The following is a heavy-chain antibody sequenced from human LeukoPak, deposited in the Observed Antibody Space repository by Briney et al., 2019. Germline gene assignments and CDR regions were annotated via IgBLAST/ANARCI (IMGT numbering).Heavy chain of an antibody. CDR2: FSVSSGAST. V-gene: IGHV3-23*01. D-gene: IGHD2-2*01. CDR3: AKASSTHCFDY. CDR1: GFTFSSYG. Sequence: GGSLRLSCAASGFTFSSYGMSWVRQAPGKGLEWVSTFSVSSGASTYYADSVKGRFTISRDNSKNTLYLQMNSLRAEDTAVYYCAKASSTHCFDYWGQGTLVTVSS. J-gene: IGHJ4*02.